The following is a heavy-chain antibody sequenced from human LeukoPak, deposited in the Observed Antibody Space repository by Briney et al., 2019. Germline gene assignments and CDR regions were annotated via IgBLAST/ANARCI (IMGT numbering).Heavy chain of an antibody. CDR1: GYTFTDYG. CDR2: ISAYNGNT. CDR3: ARVQAGSGFSFDY. V-gene: IGHV1-18*01. Sequence: ASVKVSCKASGYTFTDYGIGWVRQAPGQGLEWMGWISAYNGNTNSAQRLQGRVTMTRDTSTSTVYMELSSLRSEDTAVYYCARVQAGSGFSFDYWGQGTLVTVSS. J-gene: IGHJ4*02. D-gene: IGHD6-19*01.